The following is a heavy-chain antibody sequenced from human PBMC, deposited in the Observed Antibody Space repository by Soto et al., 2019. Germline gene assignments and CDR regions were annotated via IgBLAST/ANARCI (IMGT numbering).Heavy chain of an antibody. J-gene: IGHJ4*02. CDR3: ARVNYDLLRPEYYFDY. D-gene: IGHD3-3*01. Sequence: GGSLRLSCAASGFTFSSYDMHWVRQATGKGLEWVSAIGTAGDTYYPGSVKGRFTISRENAKNSLYLQMNSLRAGDTAVYYCARVNYDLLRPEYYFDYWGQGTLVTVSS. CDR2: IGTAGDT. CDR1: GFTFSSYD. V-gene: IGHV3-13*01.